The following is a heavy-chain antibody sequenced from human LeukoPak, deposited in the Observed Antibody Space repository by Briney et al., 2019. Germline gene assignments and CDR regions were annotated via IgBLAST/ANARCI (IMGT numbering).Heavy chain of an antibody. CDR1: GFTFSSYA. J-gene: IGHJ4*02. CDR2: ISGSGGST. D-gene: IGHD3-3*01. V-gene: IGHV3-23*01. Sequence: PGGSLRLSCAASGFTFSSYAMSWVRQAPGKGLEWVSAISGSGGSTYYADPVKGRFTISRDNSKNTLYLQMNSLRAEDTAVYYCAKDQFGSYDFWSGYFFHWGQGTLVTVSS. CDR3: AKDQFGSYDFWSGYFFH.